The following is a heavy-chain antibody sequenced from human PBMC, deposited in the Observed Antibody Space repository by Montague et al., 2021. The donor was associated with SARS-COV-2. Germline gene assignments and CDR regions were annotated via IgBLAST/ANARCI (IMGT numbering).Heavy chain of an antibody. Sequence: SETLSLTCAVYGESFSGFFWSWIRQPPGKGLEWIAEINDRGVPNYNYNPSLRSRVTISADTSKNQFSLKLRSVTAADTAVYYCARWDPQTLTVISLRGKSANDYWGQGTLVTVSS. CDR2: INDRGVPNY. CDR3: ARWDPQTLTVISLRGKSANDY. D-gene: IGHD4-11*01. V-gene: IGHV4-34*01. J-gene: IGHJ4*02. CDR1: GESFSGFF.